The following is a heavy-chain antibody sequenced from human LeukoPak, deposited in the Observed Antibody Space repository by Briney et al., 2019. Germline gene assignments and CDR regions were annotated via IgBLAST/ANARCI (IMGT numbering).Heavy chain of an antibody. D-gene: IGHD3-22*01. CDR1: GFTFSSYW. V-gene: IGHV3-7*01. J-gene: IGHJ5*02. CDR3: ASGGDYYDSSGYSNWFDP. CDR2: IMQDGSEK. Sequence: PGGSLRLSCAASGFTFSSYWMSWVRQAPGKGLEWVANIMQDGSEKYYVDSVKGRFTISRDNAKNSLYLQMNSLRAEDTAVYYCASGGDYYDSSGYSNWFDPWGQGTLVTVSS.